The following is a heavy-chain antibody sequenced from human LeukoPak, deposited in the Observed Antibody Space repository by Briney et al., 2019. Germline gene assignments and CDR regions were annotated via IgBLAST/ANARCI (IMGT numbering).Heavy chain of an antibody. Sequence: PGGSLRLSCAASGFTFSSYAMSWVRQAPGKGLEWVSAISGSGGSTYYADSVKGRFTISRDNSKNTLYLQMNSLRAEDTAVYYCARARTDAYGDYATYYYYYMDVWGKGTTVTVSS. J-gene: IGHJ6*03. D-gene: IGHD4-17*01. V-gene: IGHV3-23*01. CDR3: ARARTDAYGDYATYYYYYMDV. CDR1: GFTFSSYA. CDR2: ISGSGGST.